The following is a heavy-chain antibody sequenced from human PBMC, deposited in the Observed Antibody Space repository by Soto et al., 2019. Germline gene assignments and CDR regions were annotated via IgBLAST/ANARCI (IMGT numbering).Heavy chain of an antibody. Sequence: GGSLRLSCAASGFTFSNHAMSWVRQAPGTGLEWVSAIDGGGTKTYYADSVKGRFTISRDNSMNTLYLQMDSLRAEDTAIYYCTKEHSNYPDNWFDPWGQGTRITSPQ. D-gene: IGHD4-4*01. CDR1: GFTFSNHA. V-gene: IGHV3-23*01. CDR3: TKEHSNYPDNWFDP. J-gene: IGHJ5*02. CDR2: IDGGGTKT.